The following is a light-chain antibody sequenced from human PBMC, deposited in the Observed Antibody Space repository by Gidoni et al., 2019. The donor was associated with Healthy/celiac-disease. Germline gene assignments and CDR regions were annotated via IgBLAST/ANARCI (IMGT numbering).Light chain of an antibody. Sequence: QSVLTQPPSASGTTGQRVTISCSGSSSNFGSNTVNWYQQLPGTAPKLLIYTNNQRPAGVPDRFSGSKSGTSASLAISGLQSEDEADYYCAACDDSLNGPVFGGGTKLTVL. CDR1: SSNFGSNT. V-gene: IGLV1-44*01. CDR3: AACDDSLNGPV. J-gene: IGLJ2*01. CDR2: TNN.